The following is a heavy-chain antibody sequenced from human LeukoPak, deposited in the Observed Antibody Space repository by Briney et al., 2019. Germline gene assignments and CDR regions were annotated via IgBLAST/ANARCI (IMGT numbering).Heavy chain of an antibody. Sequence: ASVTVSCKVSGYTLTELSMHWVRQAPGKGLEWMGGFDPEDGETIYAQKFQGRVTMTEDTSTDTAYMELSSLRSEDTAVYYCATGPDYYYYYGMDVWVQGATVTVSS. V-gene: IGHV1-24*01. J-gene: IGHJ6*02. CDR2: FDPEDGET. CDR1: GYTLTELS. CDR3: ATGPDYYYYYGMDV.